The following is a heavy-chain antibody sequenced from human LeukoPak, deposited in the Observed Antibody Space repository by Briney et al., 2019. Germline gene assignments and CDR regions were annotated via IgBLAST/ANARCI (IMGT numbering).Heavy chain of an antibody. Sequence: PSETLSLTCTVSGGSISSYYWSWIRQPPGKGLEWIGYIYYSGSTNYNPSLKSRVTISVDTSKNQFSLKLSSVTAADTAVYYCASDAGFWSDYSNYYYGMDVWGQGTTVTVSS. CDR1: GGSISSYY. CDR3: ASDAGFWSDYSNYYYGMDV. D-gene: IGHD3-3*01. V-gene: IGHV4-59*12. CDR2: IYYSGST. J-gene: IGHJ6*02.